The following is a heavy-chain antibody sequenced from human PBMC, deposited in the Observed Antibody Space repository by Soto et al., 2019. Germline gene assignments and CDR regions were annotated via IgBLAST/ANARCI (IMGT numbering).Heavy chain of an antibody. CDR1: GYTLTELS. CDR2: FDPEDGET. CDR3: ATAFITMVRGVQPYYYYYGMDV. J-gene: IGHJ6*02. D-gene: IGHD3-10*01. Sequence: GASVKVSCKVSGYTLTELSMHWVRQAPGKGLEWMGGFDPEDGETIYAQKFQGRVTMTEDTSTDTAYMELSRLRSEDTAVYYCATAFITMVRGVQPYYYYYGMDVWGPGTTVTVSS. V-gene: IGHV1-24*01.